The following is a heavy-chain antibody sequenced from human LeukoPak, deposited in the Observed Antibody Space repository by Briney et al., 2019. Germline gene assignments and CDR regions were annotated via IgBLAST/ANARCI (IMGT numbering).Heavy chain of an antibody. V-gene: IGHV4-39*01. CDR1: GGSISSSSYY. CDR2: IYYSEST. CDR3: ASPDIAAAGPSYYYYYGMDV. J-gene: IGHJ6*02. Sequence: SETLSLTCTVSGGSISSSSYYWGWIRQPPGKGLEWVGSIYYSESTYYNPSLKSRVTISVDTSKNQFSLKLSSVTAADTAVYYCASPDIAAAGPSYYYYYGMDVWGQGTTVTVSS. D-gene: IGHD6-13*01.